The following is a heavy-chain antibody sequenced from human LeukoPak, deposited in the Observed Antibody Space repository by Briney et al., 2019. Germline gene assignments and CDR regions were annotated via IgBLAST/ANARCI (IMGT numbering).Heavy chain of an antibody. D-gene: IGHD4-17*01. CDR1: GFTFSYFG. Sequence: GGSLRLSCSASGFTFSYFGIHWVRQAPGKGLEFVSGVSADGQTAHYIESVKGRFTISRDNTRNSLYLQMTSLRAEDTAVYYCARIHFVVSVTSVPFDLWGQGTLVTVSS. J-gene: IGHJ4*02. V-gene: IGHV3-64*04. CDR3: ARIHFVVSVTSVPFDL. CDR2: VSADGQTA.